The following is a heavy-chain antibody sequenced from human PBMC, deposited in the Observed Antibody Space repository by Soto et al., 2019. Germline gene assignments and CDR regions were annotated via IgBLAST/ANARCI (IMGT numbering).Heavy chain of an antibody. CDR2: IIPIFGTA. V-gene: IGHV1-69*01. Sequence: QVQLVQSGAEVKKPGSSVKVSCKASGGTFSSYAISWVRQAPAQELEWMRGIIPIFGTASYAQKFQGRVTITADESTSTAYMELSSLRSEDTAVYYCATQDPTYYYGSGSYLFYWGQGTLVTVSS. D-gene: IGHD3-10*01. CDR1: GGTFSSYA. CDR3: ATQDPTYYYGSGSYLFY. J-gene: IGHJ4*02.